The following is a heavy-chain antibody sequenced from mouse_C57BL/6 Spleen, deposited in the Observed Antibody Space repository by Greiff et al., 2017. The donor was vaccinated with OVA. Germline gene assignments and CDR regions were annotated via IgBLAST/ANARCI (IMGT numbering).Heavy chain of an antibody. CDR2: INPNNGGT. V-gene: IGHV1-26*01. CDR3: ARDYGYDVGY. Sequence: EVQLQQSGPELVKPGASVKISCKASGYTFTDYYMNWVKQSHGKSLEWIGDINPNNGGTSYNQKFKGKATLTVDKSSSTAYMELRSLTSEDSAVYYCARDYGYDVGYWGQGTTLTVSS. CDR1: GYTFTDYY. J-gene: IGHJ2*01. D-gene: IGHD2-2*01.